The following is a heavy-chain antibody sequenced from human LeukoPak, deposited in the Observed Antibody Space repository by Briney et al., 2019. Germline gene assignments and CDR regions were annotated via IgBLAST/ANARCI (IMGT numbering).Heavy chain of an antibody. J-gene: IGHJ1*01. CDR1: GYTFTSYD. D-gene: IGHD6-19*01. CDR2: MNPNNGNT. Sequence: EASVKVSCKASGYTFTSYDINWVRQATGQGLEWMGWMNPNNGNTDYAQKFQGRVTLTRNTFISTAYMELSSLRSEDTAVYYCSRGGPVAGTHKYFQHWGQGTMVTVSS. V-gene: IGHV1-8*01. CDR3: SRGGPVAGTHKYFQH.